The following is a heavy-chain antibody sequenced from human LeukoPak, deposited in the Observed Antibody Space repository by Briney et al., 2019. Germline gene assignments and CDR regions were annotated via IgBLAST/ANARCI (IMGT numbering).Heavy chain of an antibody. J-gene: IGHJ4*02. D-gene: IGHD3-22*01. Sequence: SETLSLTCTVSGGSISSYYWSWIRQPPGKGLEWIGYIYYSGSTNYNPSLKSRVTISVDTSKNQFSLKLSSVTAADTAVYYCARGLRHVYYYDSSGYKDYWGQGTLVTVSS. V-gene: IGHV4-59*12. CDR1: GGSISSYY. CDR2: IYYSGST. CDR3: ARGLRHVYYYDSSGYKDY.